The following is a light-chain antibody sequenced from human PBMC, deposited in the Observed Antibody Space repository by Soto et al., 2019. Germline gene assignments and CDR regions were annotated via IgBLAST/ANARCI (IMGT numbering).Light chain of an antibody. CDR1: SSDVGGYNY. Sequence: QSALTQPASVSGSPGQAITISCTGTSSDVGGYNYVSWYQQHPGKAPKLMIYEVSNRPSGVSNRFSCSKSGNTASLTISGLQAEDEADYYCSSYTSSSTYDFGPGTKLTVL. J-gene: IGLJ1*01. CDR2: EVS. CDR3: SSYTSSSTYD. V-gene: IGLV2-14*01.